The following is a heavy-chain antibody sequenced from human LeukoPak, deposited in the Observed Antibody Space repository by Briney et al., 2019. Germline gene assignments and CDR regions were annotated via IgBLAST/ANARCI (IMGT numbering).Heavy chain of an antibody. J-gene: IGHJ4*02. D-gene: IGHD3-22*01. V-gene: IGHV3-7*02. CDR3: AVGTETITMIETFDY. CDR1: GFTFSSYW. Sequence: GGSLRLFCAASGFTFSSYWMSWVRQAPGKGLEWVANIKQDGSEKYYVDSVKGRFTISRDNAKNSLYLQMNSLRAEDTAVYYCAVGTETITMIETFDYWGQGTLVTVSS. CDR2: IKQDGSEK.